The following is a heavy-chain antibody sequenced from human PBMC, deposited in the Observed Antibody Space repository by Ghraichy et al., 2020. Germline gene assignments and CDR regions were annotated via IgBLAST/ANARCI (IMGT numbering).Heavy chain of an antibody. CDR3: AKTQLDYDFWSGYFQPNYYGMDV. V-gene: IGHV3-23*01. D-gene: IGHD3-3*01. Sequence: GGSLRLSCAASGFTFSSYAMSWVRQAPGKGLEWVSAISGSGGSTYYADSVKGRFTISRDNSKNTLYLQMNSLRAEDTAVYYCAKTQLDYDFWSGYFQPNYYGMDVWGQGTTVTVSS. CDR1: GFTFSSYA. J-gene: IGHJ6*02. CDR2: ISGSGGST.